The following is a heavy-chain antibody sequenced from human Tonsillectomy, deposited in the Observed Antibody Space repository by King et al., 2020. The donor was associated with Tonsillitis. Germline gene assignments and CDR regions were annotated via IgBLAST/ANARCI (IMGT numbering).Heavy chain of an antibody. Sequence: VQLVESGGGLVQPGGSLRLSCTASGFTFSDHDMDWVRQAPGKGLEWVGRSRSKNKGYTTEYAASVKGRFTILRDASMNSLYLQLNSLKTEETAVYYCAIFRRTWGYWGQGTLVTVSS. J-gene: IGHJ4*02. V-gene: IGHV3-72*01. CDR1: GFTFSDHD. CDR3: AIFRRTWGY. CDR2: SRSKNKGYTT. D-gene: IGHD3-16*01.